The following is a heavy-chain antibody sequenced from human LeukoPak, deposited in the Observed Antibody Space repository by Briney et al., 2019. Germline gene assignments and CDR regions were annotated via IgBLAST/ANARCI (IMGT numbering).Heavy chain of an antibody. CDR1: GFTFSSYW. V-gene: IGHV3-7*01. J-gene: IGHJ4*02. CDR2: IKQDGSEK. CDR3: ARESDYYDSSGYYYPSGFDY. D-gene: IGHD3-22*01. Sequence: GGSLRLSCAASGFTFSSYWMSWVRQAPGKGLEWVANIKQDGSEKYYVDSVKGRFTISRDNAKNSLYLQMNSLRAEDTAVYYCARESDYYDSSGYYYPSGFDYWGQGTLVTVSS.